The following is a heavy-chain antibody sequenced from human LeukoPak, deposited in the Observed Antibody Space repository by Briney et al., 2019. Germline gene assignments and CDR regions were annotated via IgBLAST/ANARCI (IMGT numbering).Heavy chain of an antibody. V-gene: IGHV3-20*04. J-gene: IGHJ6*03. CDR3: ARCSTYYYYYMDV. Sequence: PGGSLRLSCAASGFTFDDYGMSWVRHAPGKGLEWVSGINWNGGSTGYADSVKGRFTISRDNAKNSLYLQMNSLRAEDTALYYCARCSTYYYYYMDVWGKGTTVTVSS. CDR2: INWNGGST. D-gene: IGHD1-26*01. CDR1: GFTFDDYG.